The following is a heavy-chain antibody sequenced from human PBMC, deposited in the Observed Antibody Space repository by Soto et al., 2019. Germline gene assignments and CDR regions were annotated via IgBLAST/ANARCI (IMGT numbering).Heavy chain of an antibody. V-gene: IGHV4-34*01. D-gene: IGHD3-16*01. Sequence: SETLSLTCAVYGGSFSGYYWSWIRQPPGKGLEWIGEINHSGSTNYNPSLKSRVAISVDTSKNQFSLKLSSVTAADTAVYYCAVGRSVRLGLRRYNWFDPWGQGTLVTVSS. CDR2: INHSGST. CDR3: AVGRSVRLGLRRYNWFDP. CDR1: GGSFSGYY. J-gene: IGHJ5*02.